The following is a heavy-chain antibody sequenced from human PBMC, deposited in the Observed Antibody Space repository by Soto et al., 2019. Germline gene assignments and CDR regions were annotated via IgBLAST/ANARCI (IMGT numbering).Heavy chain of an antibody. CDR2: IYSSGST. D-gene: IGHD2-8*01. CDR3: ARDHPLNYGVYYFDY. V-gene: IGHV4-59*01. J-gene: IGHJ4*02. Sequence: QVQLQESGPGLVKPSETLSLTCTVSGGSISNYYWNWIRQSPGKGLEWIGYIYSSGSTHYNPSLQNRVTIPIDTSKNTVSLKGNSVTAADTAVYYCARDHPLNYGVYYFDYWGQGTPVTVSS. CDR1: GGSISNYY.